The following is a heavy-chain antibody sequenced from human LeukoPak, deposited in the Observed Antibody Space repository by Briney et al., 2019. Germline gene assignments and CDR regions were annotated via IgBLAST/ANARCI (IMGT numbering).Heavy chain of an antibody. CDR2: INPSGGST. CDR3: ARDRTLDAFDI. D-gene: IGHD1-14*01. V-gene: IGHV1-46*01. CDR1: GYTFTSYY. Sequence: ASVKVSCKASGYTFTSYYMHWVRQAPGQGLEWMGIINPSGGSTSYAQKFQGRVTMTRDTSTSTVYMELSRLRSDDTAVYYCARDRTLDAFDIWGQGTMVTVSS. J-gene: IGHJ3*02.